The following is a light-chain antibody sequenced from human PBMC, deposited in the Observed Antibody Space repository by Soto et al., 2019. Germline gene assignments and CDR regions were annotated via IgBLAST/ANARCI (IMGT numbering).Light chain of an antibody. V-gene: IGKV1-5*01. CDR1: QSVSGW. Sequence: DIQLTPSPSTPSASVVDTVPLTFRASQSVSGWLAWYQQKPGEAPKLLIHAASVLQSGVPSRFSGSGSGTEFTLTINSLQPEDSATYYCQQLNSYPLTFGGGTKVDIK. CDR2: AAS. CDR3: QQLNSYPLT. J-gene: IGKJ4*01.